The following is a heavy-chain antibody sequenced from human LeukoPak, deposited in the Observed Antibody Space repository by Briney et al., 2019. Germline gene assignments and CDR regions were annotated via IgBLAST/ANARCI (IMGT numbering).Heavy chain of an antibody. CDR2: FYNSGRS. CDR3: ARDPPGSGSYYDY. J-gene: IGHJ4*02. CDR1: DDSISDYY. D-gene: IGHD3-10*01. Sequence: PSETLSLTCTVSDDSISDYYRGWIRQPPGKGLEWIGYFYNSGRSTYNPSLKSRVTISADTSKNQFSLILSSVTAADTAVYYCARDPPGSGSYYDYWGQGTLVTVSS. V-gene: IGHV4-59*01.